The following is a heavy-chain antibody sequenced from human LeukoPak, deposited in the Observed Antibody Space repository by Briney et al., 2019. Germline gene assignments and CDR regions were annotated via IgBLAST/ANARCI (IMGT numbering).Heavy chain of an antibody. CDR2: ISTSGSTI. J-gene: IGHJ4*02. Sequence: PGGSLRLSCAASGFTFSSYEMNWVRQAPGKGLEWVSYISTSGSTIYYADSVKGRFTISRDNGKSSLYLQMNSLRAEDTAVYYCARGVYDSTGYYQYWGQGTLVTVSS. D-gene: IGHD3-22*01. CDR1: GFTFSSYE. CDR3: ARGVYDSTGYYQY. V-gene: IGHV3-48*03.